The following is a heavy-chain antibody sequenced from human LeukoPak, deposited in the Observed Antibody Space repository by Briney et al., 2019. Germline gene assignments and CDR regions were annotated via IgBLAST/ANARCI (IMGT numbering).Heavy chain of an antibody. CDR2: ISGSGGST. V-gene: IGHV3-23*01. J-gene: IGHJ4*02. D-gene: IGHD5-18*01. CDR1: GFTFSSYA. CDR3: AKQDTAMAPFDY. Sequence: GGSLGLSCAASGFTFSSYAMSWVRQAPGKGLEWVSAISGSGGSTYYADSVKGRLTVSRDNSKNTLYLQMNSLRAEDTAVYYCAKQDTAMAPFDYWGQGTLVTVSS.